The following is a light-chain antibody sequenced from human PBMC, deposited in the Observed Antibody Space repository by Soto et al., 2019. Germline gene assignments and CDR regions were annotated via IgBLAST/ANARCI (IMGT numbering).Light chain of an antibody. CDR1: SSDVGGYNH. Sequence: QSVLTQPAYVSGSPGQSITISCTGTSSDVGGYNHVSWYQHSPGKAPKLILFAVSDRPSGVSHRFSGSKSGNTASLTISGLEAEDEADYYCCSYTSPCTVVFGGGTKLTVL. CDR2: AVS. J-gene: IGLJ2*01. V-gene: IGLV2-14*01. CDR3: CSYTSPCTVV.